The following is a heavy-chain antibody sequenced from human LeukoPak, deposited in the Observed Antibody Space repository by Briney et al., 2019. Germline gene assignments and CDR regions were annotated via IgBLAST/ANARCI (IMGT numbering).Heavy chain of an antibody. D-gene: IGHD5-12*01. CDR1: GFTFSTYS. Sequence: GGSLRLSCAASGFTFSTYSMFWVRQAPGKGLEWLSYISSSSGTIYYADSVKGRFTISRDNAKNSLYLQMNSLRAEDTAVYYCARDSGFFEYWGQGALVTVSS. CDR2: ISSSSGTI. J-gene: IGHJ4*02. CDR3: ARDSGFFEY. V-gene: IGHV3-48*01.